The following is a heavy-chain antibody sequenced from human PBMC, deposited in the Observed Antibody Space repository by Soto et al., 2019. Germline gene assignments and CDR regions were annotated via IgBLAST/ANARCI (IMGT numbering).Heavy chain of an antibody. CDR1: GYSFTSYW. Sequence: GESLKISCKGSGYSFTSYWIGWVRQMPGKGLEWMGIIYPGDSDTRYSPSFQGQVTISADKSISTAYLQWSGLKASDTAMYYCARGDYYDSSGYYSYYYGMDVWGQGTTVTVSS. CDR2: IYPGDSDT. V-gene: IGHV5-51*01. CDR3: ARGDYYDSSGYYSYYYGMDV. J-gene: IGHJ6*02. D-gene: IGHD3-22*01.